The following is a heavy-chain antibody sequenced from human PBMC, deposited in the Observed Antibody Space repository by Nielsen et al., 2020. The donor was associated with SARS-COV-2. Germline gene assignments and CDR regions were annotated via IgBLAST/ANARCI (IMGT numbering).Heavy chain of an antibody. J-gene: IGHJ3*02. Sequence: SETLSLTCSVSGDSFSIYYWSWIRQPPGKGLEWRGYIYYSGSTNYNPSLESRVTISIDTSKHQFSLRLSSVTAADTAIYYCARERDFWSGYTAFEIWGQGTVVTVSS. CDR2: IYYSGST. CDR3: ARERDFWSGYTAFEI. V-gene: IGHV4-59*01. D-gene: IGHD3-3*01. CDR1: GDSFSIYY.